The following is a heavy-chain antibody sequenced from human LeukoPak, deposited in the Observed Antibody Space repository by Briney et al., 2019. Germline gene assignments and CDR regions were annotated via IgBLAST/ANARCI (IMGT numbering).Heavy chain of an antibody. Sequence: SQTLSLTCAISGDSVSSNSAAWNWIRQSPSRGLEWLGRTYYRSKWYNDYAVSVKSRITINPDTSKNQFPLQLNSVTPEDTAVYYCARGISTDSSGYYLIGGFDYWGQGTLVTVSS. CDR1: GDSVSSNSAA. D-gene: IGHD3-22*01. J-gene: IGHJ4*02. CDR2: TYYRSKWYN. V-gene: IGHV6-1*01. CDR3: ARGISTDSSGYYLIGGFDY.